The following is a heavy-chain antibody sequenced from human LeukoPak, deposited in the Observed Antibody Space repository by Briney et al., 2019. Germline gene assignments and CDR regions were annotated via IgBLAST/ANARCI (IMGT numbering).Heavy chain of an antibody. CDR3: ASSASGSYYYYGMDV. V-gene: IGHV1-3*01. J-gene: IGHJ6*02. Sequence: GASVKVSCKASGYTFTSYAMHWVRQAPGQRLEWMGWINAGNGNTKYSQKFQGRVTITRDTSASTAYMELSSLRSEDTAGYYCASSASGSYYYYGMDVWGQGTTVTVSS. D-gene: IGHD1-26*01. CDR2: INAGNGNT. CDR1: GYTFTSYA.